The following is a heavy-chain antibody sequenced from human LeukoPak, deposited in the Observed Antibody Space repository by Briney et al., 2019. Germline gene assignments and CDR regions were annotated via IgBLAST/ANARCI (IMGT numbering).Heavy chain of an antibody. CDR2: ISGSGGST. D-gene: IGHD6-13*01. CDR1: GFTFSSYA. J-gene: IGHJ4*02. V-gene: IGHV3-23*01. Sequence: GGSRRLSCAASGFTFSSYAMSWVRQAPGKGLEWVSAISGSGGSTYYADSVKGRFTISRDNSKNTLYLQMNSLRAEDTAVYYCAKCGSSWYYFDYWGQGTLVTVSS. CDR3: AKCGSSWYYFDY.